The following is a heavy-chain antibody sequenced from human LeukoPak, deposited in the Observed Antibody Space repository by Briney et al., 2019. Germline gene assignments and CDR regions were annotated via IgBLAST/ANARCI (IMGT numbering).Heavy chain of an antibody. J-gene: IGHJ4*02. V-gene: IGHV3-15*01. CDR2: IKSKTDGETT. CDR1: GFTFSKAW. CDR3: TRFDY. Sequence: PGGSLRLSCTASGFTFSKAWMSWVRQAPGKGLEWVARIKSKTDGETTDYTAPVKGRFTISRDDSKNTLYLQMNSLKTEDTAVYYCTRFDYWGQGTLVTVSS.